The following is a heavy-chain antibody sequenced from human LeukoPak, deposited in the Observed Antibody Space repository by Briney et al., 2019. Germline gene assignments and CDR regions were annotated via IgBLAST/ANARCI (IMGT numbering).Heavy chain of an antibody. V-gene: IGHV3-72*01. Sequence: GGSLRLSCAASGFILSDRYMDWVRQAPGQGPELIGHIRNAGDGYTTEYAASVKGRFTVSRDDSKNSLYLQVNSLKPEDTAVYYCVRNHRHWFDPWGQGTLVTVSS. J-gene: IGHJ5*02. CDR1: GFILSDRY. CDR3: VRNHRHWFDP. CDR2: IRNAGDGYTT.